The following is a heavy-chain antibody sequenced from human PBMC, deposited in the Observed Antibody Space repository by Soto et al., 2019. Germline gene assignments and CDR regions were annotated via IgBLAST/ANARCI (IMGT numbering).Heavy chain of an antibody. Sequence: GASVKVSCKASGYTFTGYYMHWVRQAPGQGLEWMGGIIPICGTANYAQKFQGRVTITADESTSTAYMELSSLRSEDTAVYYCARGSGSYSFYYYGMDVWGQGTTVTVSS. D-gene: IGHD1-26*01. J-gene: IGHJ6*02. V-gene: IGHV1-69*13. CDR2: IIPICGTA. CDR3: ARGSGSYSFYYYGMDV. CDR1: GYTFTGYY.